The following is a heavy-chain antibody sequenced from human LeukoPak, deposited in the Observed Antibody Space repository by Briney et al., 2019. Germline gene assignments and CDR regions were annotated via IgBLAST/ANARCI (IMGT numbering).Heavy chain of an antibody. CDR3: ARSFSSSWGMYYFDY. CDR1: GGSISSSSYY. D-gene: IGHD6-13*01. CDR2: IYYSGST. Sequence: SETLSLTCTVSGGSISSSSYYWGWIRQPAGKGLEWIGSIYYSGSTYYNPSLKSRVTISVDTSKNQFSLKLSSVTAADTAVYYCARSFSSSWGMYYFDYWGQGTLVTVSS. V-gene: IGHV4-39*01. J-gene: IGHJ4*02.